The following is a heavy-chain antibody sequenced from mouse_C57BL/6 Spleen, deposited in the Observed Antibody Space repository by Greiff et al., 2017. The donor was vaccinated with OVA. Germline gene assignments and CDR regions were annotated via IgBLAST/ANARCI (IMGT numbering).Heavy chain of an antibody. CDR1: GFSLSTFGMG. CDR2: IWWDDDK. V-gene: IGHV8-8*01. Sequence: QVTLKESGPGILQPSQTLSLTCSFSGFSLSTFGMGVGWIRQPSGQGLEWLAHIWWDDDKYYNPALKSRLTISKDTSKNQVFLKIANVDTADTATYDGARMPSYYSNYGGAMDYWGQGTSVTVSS. J-gene: IGHJ4*01. D-gene: IGHD2-5*01. CDR3: ARMPSYYSNYGGAMDY.